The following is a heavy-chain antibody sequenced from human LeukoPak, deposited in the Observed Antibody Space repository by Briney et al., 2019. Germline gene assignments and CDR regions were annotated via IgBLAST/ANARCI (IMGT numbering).Heavy chain of an antibody. J-gene: IGHJ5*02. Sequence: PSETLSLTCTVSGGSVSDYYWSWIRQPAGKGLQWIGRINTSGSTNYNPSLKSRVTISVDTSKNQFSLKLSSVTAADTAVYYCAREGDVVVVADWFDPWGQGTLVTVSS. D-gene: IGHD2-15*01. V-gene: IGHV4-4*07. CDR3: AREGDVVVVADWFDP. CDR1: GGSVSDYY. CDR2: INTSGST.